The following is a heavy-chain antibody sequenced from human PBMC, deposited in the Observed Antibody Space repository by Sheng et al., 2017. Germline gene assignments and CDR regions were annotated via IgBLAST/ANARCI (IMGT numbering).Heavy chain of an antibody. V-gene: IGHV4-38-2*02. CDR3: ARDRYDRRGYYWFDS. D-gene: IGHD3-22*01. J-gene: IGHJ5*01. CDR2: IYHTGGT. Sequence: QVQLQESGPGLVEPSETLSLTCSVSAYSIRSDYYWGWIRQPPGKGLEWIGSIYHTGGTYHNPSLKSRVTMSVDTSMNQVYLKLSSVTAADTAVYYCARDRYDRRGYYWFDSWGQGTLVTVSS. CDR1: AYSIRSDYY.